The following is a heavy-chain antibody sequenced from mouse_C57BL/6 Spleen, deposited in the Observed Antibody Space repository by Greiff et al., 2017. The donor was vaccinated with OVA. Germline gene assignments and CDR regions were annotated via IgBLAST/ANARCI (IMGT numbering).Heavy chain of an antibody. CDR1: GYAFSSSW. V-gene: IGHV1-82*01. J-gene: IGHJ3*01. CDR2: IYPGDGDT. CDR3: ASYYDEVVAY. D-gene: IGHD2-4*01. Sequence: QVQLKESGPELVKPGASVKISCKASGYAFSSSWMNWVKQRPGKGLEWIGRIYPGDGDTNYNGKFKGKATLTADKSSSTAYMQLSSLTSEDSAVYFCASYYDEVVAYWGQGTLVTVSA.